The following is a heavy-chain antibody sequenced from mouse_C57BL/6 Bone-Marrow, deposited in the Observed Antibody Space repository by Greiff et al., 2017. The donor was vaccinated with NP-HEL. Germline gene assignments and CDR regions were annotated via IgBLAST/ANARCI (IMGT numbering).Heavy chain of an antibody. Sequence: QVQLQQSGAELVMPGASVKLSCKASGYTFTSYWMHWVKQRPGQGLEWIGEIDPSDSYTNYNQKFKGKSTLTVDKSSSTAYMQLSSLTSEDSAVYYWATSMYYSFDYWGQGTTLAVSS. D-gene: IGHD2-10*02. CDR3: ATSMYYSFDY. CDR2: IDPSDSYT. V-gene: IGHV1-69*01. J-gene: IGHJ2*01. CDR1: GYTFTSYW.